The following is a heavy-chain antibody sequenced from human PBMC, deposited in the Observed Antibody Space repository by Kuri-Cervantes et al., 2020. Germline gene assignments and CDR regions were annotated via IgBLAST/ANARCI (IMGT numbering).Heavy chain of an antibody. J-gene: IGHJ4*02. CDR3: AREKSDTAMVTYQDY. Sequence: GGSLRLSCAASGFTFSTFSMNWVRQAPGKGLEWVSSISSSSSYIYYADSVKGRFTISRDNSKNTLYLQMNSLRAEDTAVYYCAREKSDTAMVTYQDYWGQGTLVTVSS. CDR2: ISSSSSYI. CDR1: GFTFSTFS. V-gene: IGHV3-21*01. D-gene: IGHD5-18*01.